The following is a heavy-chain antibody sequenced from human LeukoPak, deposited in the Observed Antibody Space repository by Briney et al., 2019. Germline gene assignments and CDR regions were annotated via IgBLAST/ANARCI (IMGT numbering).Heavy chain of an antibody. CDR1: GGSVSSHRYY. V-gene: IGHV4-39*01. J-gene: IGHJ6*03. Sequence: SETLSLTCTVSGGSVSSHRYYWGWLRQPPGKGLEWIGSVYYSGSTYYDPSLKSRVTISVDTSKNQFSLKLSSVTAADTAVYYCARFDYGSGSYLYYYYYMDVWGKGTTVTISS. D-gene: IGHD3-10*01. CDR3: ARFDYGSGSYLYYYYYMDV. CDR2: VYYSGST.